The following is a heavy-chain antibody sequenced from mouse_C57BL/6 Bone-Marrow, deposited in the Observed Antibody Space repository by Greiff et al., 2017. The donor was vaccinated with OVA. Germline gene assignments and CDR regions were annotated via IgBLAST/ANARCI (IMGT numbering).Heavy chain of an antibody. V-gene: IGHV1-54*01. Sequence: VQLQESGAELVRPGTSVKVSCKASGYAFTNYLIEWVKQRPGQGLEWIGVINPGSGGTNYNEKFKGKATLTADKSSSTAYMQLSSLTSEDSAVYFCARLAPLYYGSSSYYFDYWGQGTTLTVSS. CDR1: GYAFTNYL. CDR3: ARLAPLYYGSSSYYFDY. CDR2: INPGSGGT. D-gene: IGHD1-1*01. J-gene: IGHJ2*01.